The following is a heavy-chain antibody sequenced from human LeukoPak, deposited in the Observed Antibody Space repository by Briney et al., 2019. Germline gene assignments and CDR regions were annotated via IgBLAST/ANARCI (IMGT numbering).Heavy chain of an antibody. V-gene: IGHV5-51*01. Sequence: GESLKISCKGSGYSFTSHMIGWVRQMPGRGLEWMGIIYPGDSHARYSPSFQGQVTISADKSITTAYLQWSGLTASDTAMYYCARPAQYDILTGYYGAAFDIWGQGTMVTVSS. CDR2: IYPGDSHA. CDR3: ARPAQYDILTGYYGAAFDI. J-gene: IGHJ3*02. CDR1: GYSFTSHM. D-gene: IGHD3-9*01.